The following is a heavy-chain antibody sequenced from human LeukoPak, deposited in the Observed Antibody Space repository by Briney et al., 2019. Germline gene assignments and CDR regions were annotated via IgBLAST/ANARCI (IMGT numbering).Heavy chain of an antibody. Sequence: ASVKVSCKASGYTFTGYHMHWVRQAPGQRLEWMGWINTGNGNTKYSQKFQGRVTITKDTSASTAYMELSSLTSEDTAFYYCARGVSFYHWFDPWGQGTLVTVSS. V-gene: IGHV1-3*04. J-gene: IGHJ5*02. CDR1: GYTFTGYH. D-gene: IGHD3-10*01. CDR3: ARGVSFYHWFDP. CDR2: INTGNGNT.